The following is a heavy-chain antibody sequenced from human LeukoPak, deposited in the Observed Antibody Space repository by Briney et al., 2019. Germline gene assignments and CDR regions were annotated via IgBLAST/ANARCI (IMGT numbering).Heavy chain of an antibody. CDR2: IKQDGSER. D-gene: IGHD3-22*01. CDR3: ARDRRLHHYDSSGPLGYDYHSMDV. V-gene: IGHV3-7*01. CDR1: GLIFGDCW. Sequence: PGGSLRLSCVVSGLIFGDCWMSWVRQAPGKGLEWVANIKQDGSERYYVDSVKGRFTISRDNAKNSVYLQMNSLRADDTAVYYCARDRRLHHYDSSGPLGYDYHSMDVWGQGTTVTVSS. J-gene: IGHJ6*02.